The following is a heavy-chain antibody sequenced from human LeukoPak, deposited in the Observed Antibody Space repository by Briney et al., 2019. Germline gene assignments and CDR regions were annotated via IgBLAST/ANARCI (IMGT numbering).Heavy chain of an antibody. Sequence: GGSLRPSGAASNLTFSATTRAGFAQAPGKGWGGWATIKQDGSEKYYVDSVKGRFTISRDNAKNSLYLQMNSLRAEDTAVYYCARGLYSGSPGKNPPSYWGQGTLVTVSS. CDR1: NLTFSATT. V-gene: IGHV3-7*03. D-gene: IGHD1-26*01. CDR2: IKQDGSEK. CDR3: ARGLYSGSPGKNPPSY. J-gene: IGHJ4*02.